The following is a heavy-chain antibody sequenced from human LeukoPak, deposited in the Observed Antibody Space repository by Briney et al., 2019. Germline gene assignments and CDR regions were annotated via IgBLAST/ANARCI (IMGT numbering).Heavy chain of an antibody. Sequence: PSETLSLTCTVSAGSFSTYYWRWIRPPPGEGLEWIGYIYYLGITNYNPFLKSRVTISVDTSKNQRSLRLSSVTAADTAVDYCARGRVVGASTPYFDYWGQGTLVTVSS. D-gene: IGHD1-26*01. CDR2: IYYLGIT. J-gene: IGHJ4*02. CDR3: ARGRVVGASTPYFDY. CDR1: AGSFSTYY. V-gene: IGHV4-59*01.